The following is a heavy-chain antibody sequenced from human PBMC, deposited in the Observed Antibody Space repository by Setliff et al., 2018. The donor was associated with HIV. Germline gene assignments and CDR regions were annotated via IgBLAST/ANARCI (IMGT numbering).Heavy chain of an antibody. CDR1: GFMFSDYA. V-gene: IGHV3-23*01. CDR3: TKRTGHGWSHADY. J-gene: IGHJ4*01. Sequence: GGSLRLSCAASGFMFSDYAMSWVRQVPGKGLEWVSIISGESRRTSYADSVKGRFTISRDNSKNTMYLQMNSLRVEDTAVYYCTKRTGHGWSHADYWGHGTLVTVSS. D-gene: IGHD6-19*01. CDR2: ISGESRRT.